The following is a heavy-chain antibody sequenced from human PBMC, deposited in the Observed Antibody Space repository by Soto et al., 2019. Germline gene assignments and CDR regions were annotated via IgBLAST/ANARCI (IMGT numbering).Heavy chain of an antibody. J-gene: IGHJ4*02. V-gene: IGHV1-69*06. CDR2: IIPIFGTA. CDR3: ASSSGNNYGVGTNYYFDY. Sequence: QVQLVQSGAEVKKPGSSVKVSCKTSGGTFSTYSIVWVRQAPGEGLEWMGGIIPIFGTANYAQKFQDRVTITADKSTNTAFMELSSLKSEDTAMYYCASSSGNNYGVGTNYYFDYWGQGTSVTVSS. D-gene: IGHD1-26*01. CDR1: GGTFSTYS.